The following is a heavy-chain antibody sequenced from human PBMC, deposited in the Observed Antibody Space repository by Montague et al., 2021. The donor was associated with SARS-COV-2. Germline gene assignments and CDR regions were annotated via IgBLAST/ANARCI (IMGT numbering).Heavy chain of an antibody. CDR3: ARRCTGGGYCHAGH. Sequence: SETLSLTCAVYGGSFTGYYWTWIRQPPGKGLEWIGEINHSGSSNYNLSLKSRVSISVDTSKSQLSLKVMSVTAADTAVYYCARRCTGGGYCHAGHWGQGTLVTVSS. CDR2: INHSGSS. J-gene: IGHJ4*02. CDR1: GGSFTGYY. D-gene: IGHD2-21*02. V-gene: IGHV4-34*01.